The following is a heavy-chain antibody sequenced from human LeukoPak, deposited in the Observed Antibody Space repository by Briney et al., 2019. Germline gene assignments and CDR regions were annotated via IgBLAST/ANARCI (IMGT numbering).Heavy chain of an antibody. CDR3: AKPVIPSAYQGTYYMDV. J-gene: IGHJ6*03. CDR1: GLIFSSYG. CDR2: IRHDESKT. V-gene: IGHV3-30*02. Sequence: GGSLRLSCAASGLIFSSYGMHWVRQAPGEGLEWVAYIRHDESKTFYADSVKGRFAISRDNSKNTLYLQMHSLRAEDTALYYCAKPVIPSAYQGTYYMDVWGKGTTVTVSS. D-gene: IGHD3-16*01.